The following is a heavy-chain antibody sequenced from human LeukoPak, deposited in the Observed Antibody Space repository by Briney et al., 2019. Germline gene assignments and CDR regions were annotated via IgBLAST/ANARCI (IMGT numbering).Heavy chain of an antibody. V-gene: IGHV3-7*01. J-gene: IGHJ4*02. CDR3: AKPYDYVWGTHHY. D-gene: IGHD3-16*01. Sequence: GGSLRLSCAASGFTFSSYWMTWVRQAPGKGLEWVANIKQDGSEKYSVDSVKGRFTISRDNSKNTLYLQMSSLRAEDTAVYYCAKPYDYVWGTHHYWGQGTLVTVSS. CDR2: IKQDGSEK. CDR1: GFTFSSYW.